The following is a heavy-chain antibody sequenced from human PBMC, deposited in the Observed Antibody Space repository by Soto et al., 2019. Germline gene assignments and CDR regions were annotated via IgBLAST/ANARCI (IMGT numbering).Heavy chain of an antibody. CDR2: ISWNSGSI. Sequence: SLRLSCAASGFTFDDYAMHWVRQAPGKGLEWVSGISWNSGSIGYADSVKGRFTISRDNAKNSLYLQMNSLRAEDTALYYCAKDIANYYGSGSYYNDYDAFDIWGQGTMVTVSS. J-gene: IGHJ3*02. CDR3: AKDIANYYGSGSYYNDYDAFDI. D-gene: IGHD3-10*01. V-gene: IGHV3-9*01. CDR1: GFTFDDYA.